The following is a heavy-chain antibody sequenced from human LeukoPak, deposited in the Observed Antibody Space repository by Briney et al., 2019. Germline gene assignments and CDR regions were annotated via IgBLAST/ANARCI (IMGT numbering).Heavy chain of an antibody. CDR2: ISAYNGNT. V-gene: IGHV1-18*01. CDR3: ARDHGRYFDWLSIHYYYYMDV. Sequence: ASVKVSCKASGYTFTSYGISWVRQAPGQGLDWMGWISAYNGNTNYAQKLQGRVTMTTDTSTTTDYMELRSLNDTAVYYCARDHGRYFDWLSIHYYYYMDVWGKGTTVTISS. CDR1: GYTFTSYG. J-gene: IGHJ6*03. D-gene: IGHD3-9*01.